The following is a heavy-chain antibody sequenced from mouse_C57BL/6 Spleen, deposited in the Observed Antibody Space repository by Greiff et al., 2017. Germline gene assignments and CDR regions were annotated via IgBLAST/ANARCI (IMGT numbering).Heavy chain of an antibody. Sequence: QVQLQQSGAELAKPGASVKLSCKASGYTFTSYWMHWVKQRPGQGLEWIGYLNPSSGYTKYNQKFKDKATVTADNSASTAYMQLSSLTYEYSAVYYCARGRDEGLDYWGQGTTLTVAS. V-gene: IGHV1-7*01. D-gene: IGHD3-3*01. CDR3: ARGRDEGLDY. J-gene: IGHJ2*01. CDR1: GYTFTSYW. CDR2: LNPSSGYT.